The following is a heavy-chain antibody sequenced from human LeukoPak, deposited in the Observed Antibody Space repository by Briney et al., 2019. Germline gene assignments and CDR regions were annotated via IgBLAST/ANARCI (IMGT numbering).Heavy chain of an antibody. CDR2: IYYSGST. D-gene: IGHD2-2*01. V-gene: IGHV4-30-4*01. Sequence: SETLSLTCTVSGGSISSGDYYWSWIRQPPGKGLEWIGYIYYSGSTYYNPSLKSRVTMSVDTSKNQFSLKLSSVTAADTAVYYCAREPVPAAIKLYYYYGMDVWGQGTTVTVSS. CDR3: AREPVPAAIKLYYYYGMDV. J-gene: IGHJ6*02. CDR1: GGSISSGDYY.